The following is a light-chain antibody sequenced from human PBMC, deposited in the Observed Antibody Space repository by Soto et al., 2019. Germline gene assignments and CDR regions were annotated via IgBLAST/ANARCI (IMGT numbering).Light chain of an antibody. CDR3: KQYGSSPRT. J-gene: IGKJ1*01. CDR2: GTY. V-gene: IGKV3-20*01. CDR1: QNVGSRY. Sequence: EIVLTQSPGTLSLSPGERATLSCRASQNVGSRYLAWYQQKPGQAPRLLIYGTYNRATGIQDRFSGSGSGTDFSLTIRSLEPGDLAVYYCKQYGSSPRTFGQGTKVDIK.